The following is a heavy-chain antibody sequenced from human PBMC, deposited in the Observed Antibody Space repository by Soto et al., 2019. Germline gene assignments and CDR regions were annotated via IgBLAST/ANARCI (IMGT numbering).Heavy chain of an antibody. J-gene: IGHJ6*02. V-gene: IGHV4-59*01. Sequence: LSLTCTVSGGSISSYYWSWIRQSPGKGLEWIGYIYYSGSTNYNPSLKSRVTISVDTSKNQFSLKLSSVTAADTAVYYCARGSLSGSYFCTSYYYYGMDVWGQGTTVTVSS. D-gene: IGHD1-26*01. CDR3: ARGSLSGSYFCTSYYYYGMDV. CDR1: GGSISSYY. CDR2: IYYSGST.